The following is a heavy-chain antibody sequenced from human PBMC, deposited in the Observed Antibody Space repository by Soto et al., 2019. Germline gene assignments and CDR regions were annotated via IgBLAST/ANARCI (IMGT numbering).Heavy chain of an antibody. Sequence: ASVKVSCKASGYTFTSYAMHWVRQAPGQRLEWIGWINAGNGNTKYSQKFQGRVTITRDTSASTAYMELSSLRSEDTAVYYCARDYYYDNSGHFDYWGQGTLVTVSS. CDR3: ARDYYYDNSGHFDY. CDR1: GYTFTSYA. V-gene: IGHV1-3*01. CDR2: INAGNGNT. D-gene: IGHD3-22*01. J-gene: IGHJ4*02.